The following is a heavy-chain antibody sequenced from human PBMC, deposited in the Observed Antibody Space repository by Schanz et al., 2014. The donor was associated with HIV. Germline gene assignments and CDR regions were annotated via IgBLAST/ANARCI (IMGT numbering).Heavy chain of an antibody. D-gene: IGHD3-22*01. Sequence: QVQLVESGGGVVQPGRSLRLSCAASGFTFNSYGMHWVRQAPGKGLEWVSTISWNSGSIAYAASVNGRFTISRDNSKNTLYLQMTTLRTEDTAVYYCAKPEYDSRGNSQSHFDSWGQGTLVIVSS. CDR1: GFTFNSYG. J-gene: IGHJ4*02. V-gene: IGHV3-NL1*01. CDR3: AKPEYDSRGNSQSHFDS. CDR2: ISWNSGSI.